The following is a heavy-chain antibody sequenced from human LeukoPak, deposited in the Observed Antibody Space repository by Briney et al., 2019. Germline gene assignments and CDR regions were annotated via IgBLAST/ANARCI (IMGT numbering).Heavy chain of an antibody. CDR3: ARLETLLWFGELLWSWFDP. D-gene: IGHD3-10*01. V-gene: IGHV5-51*01. J-gene: IGHJ5*02. CDR2: IYPGDSDT. CDR1: GYSFTSYW. Sequence: GESLKISCKGCGYSFTSYWIGWVRQMPGKGLEWMGIIYPGDSDTRYSPSFQGQVTISADKSISTAYLQWSSLKASDTAMYYCARLETLLWFGELLWSWFDPWGQGTLVTVSS.